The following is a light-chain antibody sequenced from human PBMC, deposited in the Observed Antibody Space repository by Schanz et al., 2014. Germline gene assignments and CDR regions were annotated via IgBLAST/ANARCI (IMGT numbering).Light chain of an antibody. Sequence: EIVMTQSPVTLSVSPGERVTLSCRASQSVSSYYLAWYQQKPGQAPRLLIYGASSRATGIPDRFSGSGSGTDFTLTISGLQSEDFAMYYCQQYNEWPRTFGQGTRVEIK. CDR1: QSVSSY. CDR2: GAS. CDR3: QQYNEWPRT. V-gene: IGKV3D-15*01. J-gene: IGKJ1*01.